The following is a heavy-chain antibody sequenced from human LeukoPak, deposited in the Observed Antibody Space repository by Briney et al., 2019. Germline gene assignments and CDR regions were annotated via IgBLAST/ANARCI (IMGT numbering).Heavy chain of an antibody. J-gene: IGHJ5*02. CDR3: ARLLSSSWSWFDP. CDR1: GGSISTYY. V-gene: IGHV4-59*08. D-gene: IGHD6-13*01. Sequence: PSETLSLTCTVSGGSISTYYWSWIRQPPGKGLEWIGYIYYTGSANYSPSLKSRITISLDMSKNQFSLKLSSVTAADTAVYYCARLLSSSWSWFDPWGHGTLVTVSS. CDR2: IYYTGSA.